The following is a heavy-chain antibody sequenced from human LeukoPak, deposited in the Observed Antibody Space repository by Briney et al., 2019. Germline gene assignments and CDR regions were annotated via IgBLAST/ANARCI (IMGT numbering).Heavy chain of an antibody. D-gene: IGHD5-18*01. CDR3: ARDLAYSRLDY. CDR2: INPDGNKK. Sequence: PGGSLRLSCAASGLTFSSHWMDWVRQAPGKGLEWVASINPDGNKKYSADSVKGRFTISRDNAENSLYLQMNSLRVEDTAFYYCARDLAYSRLDYWGQGMLVTVSS. CDR1: GLTFSSHW. V-gene: IGHV3-7*01. J-gene: IGHJ4*02.